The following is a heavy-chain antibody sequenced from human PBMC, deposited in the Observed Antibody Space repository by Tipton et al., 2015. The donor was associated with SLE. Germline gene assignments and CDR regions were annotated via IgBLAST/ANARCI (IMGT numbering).Heavy chain of an antibody. D-gene: IGHD3-22*01. Sequence: TLSLTCTVSGGSISDSSHYWGWIRQPPGKGLEWIGSIYYSGSTYYNSSLKSRVTISVDTSKNQFSLNLSSVTAADTAAYYCAVTFGSGYPWDYFDYWGQGTLVTVSS. CDR1: GGSISDSSHY. CDR2: IYYSGST. V-gene: IGHV4-39*01. J-gene: IGHJ4*02. CDR3: AVTFGSGYPWDYFDY.